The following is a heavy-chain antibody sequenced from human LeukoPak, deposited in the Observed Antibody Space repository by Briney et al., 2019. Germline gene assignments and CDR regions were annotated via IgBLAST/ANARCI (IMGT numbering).Heavy chain of an antibody. CDR3: ARGPYSSSWYRDWGYYYYYMDV. J-gene: IGHJ6*03. CDR2: FDPEDGEK. D-gene: IGHD6-13*01. Sequence: GASVKVSCKVSGYTLTELSMHWVRQAPGKGLEWMGGFDPEDGEKVYAQKFQGRLTMTEDTSTDTAYMELSSLRSEDTAVYYCARGPYSSSWYRDWGYYYYYMDVWGKGTTVTVSS. V-gene: IGHV1-24*01. CDR1: GYTLTELS.